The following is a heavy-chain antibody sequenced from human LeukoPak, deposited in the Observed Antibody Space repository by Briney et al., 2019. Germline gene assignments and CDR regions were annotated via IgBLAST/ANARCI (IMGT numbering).Heavy chain of an antibody. CDR2: ISRSSSAI. CDR3: ARDSGTYSTQY. D-gene: IGHD1-26*01. Sequence: GGSLRLSCASSGFTFSSYSMNWVRQAPGKGLGWVSYISRSSSAIYYADSVKGRFTISRDDGKNSLYLQMNSLRDGDTAVYFCARDSGTYSTQYWGQGTLVTVSS. J-gene: IGHJ4*02. V-gene: IGHV3-48*02. CDR1: GFTFSSYS.